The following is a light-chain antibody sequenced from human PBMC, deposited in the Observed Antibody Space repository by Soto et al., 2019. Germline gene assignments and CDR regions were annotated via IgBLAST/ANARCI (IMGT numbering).Light chain of an antibody. Sequence: QSVLTQPPSASGTPGQRVTISCSGSSSNIGNSYVFWYQQLPGAAPKLLIYKSNQRPSGVPDRFSGSRSGTSASLAISGLQSEDEADYYCAAWDDSLTGGVFGGGTQLTVL. CDR1: SSNIGNSY. CDR2: KSN. CDR3: AAWDDSLTGGV. J-gene: IGLJ3*02. V-gene: IGLV1-47*01.